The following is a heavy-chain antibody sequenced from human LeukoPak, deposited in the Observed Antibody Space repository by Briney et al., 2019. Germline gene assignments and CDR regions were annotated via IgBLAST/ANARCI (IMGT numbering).Heavy chain of an antibody. CDR1: GFSFSNYG. J-gene: IGHJ4*02. CDR2: ISGSGGST. V-gene: IGHV3-23*01. CDR3: AKGRWGIAAAGRAFDY. Sequence: GGSLRLSCAASGFSFSNYGMTWVRQAPGKGLEWVSAISGSGGSTYYADSVKGRFTISRDNSENTLYLQMNSLRAEDTAVYYCAKGRWGIAAAGRAFDYWGQGTLVTVSS. D-gene: IGHD6-13*01.